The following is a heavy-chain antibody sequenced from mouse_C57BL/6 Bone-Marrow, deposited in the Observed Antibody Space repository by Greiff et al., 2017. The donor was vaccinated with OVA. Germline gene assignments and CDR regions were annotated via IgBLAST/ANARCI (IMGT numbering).Heavy chain of an antibody. D-gene: IGHD2-4*01. Sequence: EVKLVESGGGLVKPGGSLKLSCAASGFTFSSYAMSWVRQTPEKRLEWVATISDGGSYTYYPDNVKGRFTISRDNAKNNLYLQMSHLKSEDTAMYYCARKGDYGYAMDYWGQGTSVTVSS. V-gene: IGHV5-4*03. CDR3: ARKGDYGYAMDY. CDR2: ISDGGSYT. J-gene: IGHJ4*01. CDR1: GFTFSSYA.